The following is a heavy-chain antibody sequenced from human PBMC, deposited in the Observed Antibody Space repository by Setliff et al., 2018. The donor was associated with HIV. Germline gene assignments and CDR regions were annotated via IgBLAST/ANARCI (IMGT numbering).Heavy chain of an antibody. D-gene: IGHD2-2*01. J-gene: IGHJ6*03. V-gene: IGHV4-34*01. CDR3: ARGRWIRVSAAIMYYYYYMDV. CDR1: GGSFRGYY. Sequence: SETLSLTCAVSGGSFRGYYGSGMRQPPGKGLEWIGEINHSGSTTYNPSLKSGVIISVDTSKNQFSLKLSSVTAAGTAVYYCARGRWIRVSAAIMYYYYYMDVWGRGTTVTVSS. CDR2: INHSGST.